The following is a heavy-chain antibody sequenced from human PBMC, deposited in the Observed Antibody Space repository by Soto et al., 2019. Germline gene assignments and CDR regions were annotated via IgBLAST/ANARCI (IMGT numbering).Heavy chain of an antibody. CDR2: IRSKANSYAT. V-gene: IGHV3-73*01. CDR1: GFTFSGST. D-gene: IGHD2-15*01. J-gene: IGHJ6*02. CDR3: TLNPGGNLNMDV. Sequence: EVQLVESGGGLVQPGGSLKLSCAASGFTFSGSTMHWVRQASGKGLEWVGRIRSKANSYATAYAASVKGRFTISRDDSKNTAYLQMNSLKTEDTAVYYCTLNPGGNLNMDVWGRGTTVTVSS.